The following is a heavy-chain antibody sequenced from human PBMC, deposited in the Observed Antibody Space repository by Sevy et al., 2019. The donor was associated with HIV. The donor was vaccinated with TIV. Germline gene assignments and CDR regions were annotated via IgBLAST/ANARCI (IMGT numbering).Heavy chain of an antibody. Sequence: GGSLRLSCAASGFTFSNYGMHWVRQAPGKGLEWVAVIWNDGSNKYYADSVKGRFTISGDNSKNTLYLKMNSRGVEDTVVYFCARGGDFNDRSAKSDFDYWGQGTLVTVSS. V-gene: IGHV3-33*01. CDR3: ARGGDFNDRSAKSDFDY. CDR2: IWNDGSNK. J-gene: IGHJ4*02. D-gene: IGHD3-22*01. CDR1: GFTFSNYG.